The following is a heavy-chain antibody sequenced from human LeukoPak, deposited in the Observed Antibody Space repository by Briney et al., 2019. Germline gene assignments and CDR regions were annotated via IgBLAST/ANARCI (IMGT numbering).Heavy chain of an antibody. CDR3: ARGGPLGYSYGYVFDY. J-gene: IGHJ4*02. CDR2: IIPIFGTA. D-gene: IGHD5-18*01. V-gene: IGHV1-69*05. Sequence: SVKVSCKASGGTFSSYAISWVRQAPGQGLEWMGRIIPIFGTANYAQKFQGRVTITTDESTSTAYMELSSLRSEDTAVYYCARGGPLGYSYGYVFDYWGQGTLVTVSS. CDR1: GGTFSSYA.